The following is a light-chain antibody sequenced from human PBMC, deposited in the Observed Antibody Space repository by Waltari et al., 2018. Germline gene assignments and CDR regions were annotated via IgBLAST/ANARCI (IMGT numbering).Light chain of an antibody. CDR3: QQFKSYPIT. V-gene: IGKV1-13*02. CDR1: QVLSSA. J-gene: IGKJ5*01. Sequence: AIQLTQSPPSLSASVGDRVPMTCRASQVLSSALAWYHQNSGKAPKLLIYDASSLESGVPSRFSGSGSGTDFTLTISSLQPEDFATYYCQQFKSYPITFGQGTRLEIK. CDR2: DAS.